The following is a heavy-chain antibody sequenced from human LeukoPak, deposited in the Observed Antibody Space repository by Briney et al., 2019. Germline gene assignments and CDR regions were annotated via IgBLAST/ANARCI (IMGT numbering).Heavy chain of an antibody. CDR3: ARSGIADDSGDWLGP. Sequence: GGSLIRSSAASTFTSSNYDIHWVGQAPGKGLEYVSAITGDGVSTYYIDSVNGRFAISSDNSKNTVFLQMGSLRAEDTAVYYCARSGIADDSGDWLGPWGLGTLVTVPT. D-gene: IGHD1-26*01. J-gene: IGHJ5*02. V-gene: IGHV3-64*02. CDR1: TFTSSNYD. CDR2: ITGDGVST.